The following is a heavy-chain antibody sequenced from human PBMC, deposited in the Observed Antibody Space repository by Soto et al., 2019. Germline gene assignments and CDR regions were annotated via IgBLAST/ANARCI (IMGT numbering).Heavy chain of an antibody. J-gene: IGHJ6*04. CDR2: ISAYNGNT. CDR3: AREWEFIAAAGTFAYYGMDV. CDR1: GYTFTSYG. D-gene: IGHD6-13*01. Sequence: GASVKVSCKASGYTFTSYGISWVRQAPGQGLEWMGWISAYNGNTNYAQKLQGRVTMTTDTSTSTAYMELRSLRSDATAVYYCAREWEFIAAAGTFAYYGMDVWGKGTTVTVSS. V-gene: IGHV1-18*01.